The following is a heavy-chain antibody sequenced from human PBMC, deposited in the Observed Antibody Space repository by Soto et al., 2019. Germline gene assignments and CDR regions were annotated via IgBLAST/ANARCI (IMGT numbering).Heavy chain of an antibody. V-gene: IGHV1-8*01. CDR2: MNPNSGNT. J-gene: IGHJ6*02. Sequence: VSVKVSCKASGYTFTSYDIYWVRQATGQGLEWMGWMNPNSGNTGYAQKFQGRVTMTRNTSISTAYMELSSLRSEDTAVYYCASYYYYYYGMDVWGQGTTVTVSS. CDR3: ASYYYYYYGMDV. CDR1: GYTFTSYD.